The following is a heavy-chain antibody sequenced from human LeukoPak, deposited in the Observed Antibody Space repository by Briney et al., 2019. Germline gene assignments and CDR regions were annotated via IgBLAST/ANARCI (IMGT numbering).Heavy chain of an antibody. D-gene: IGHD6-19*01. CDR1: RFIFSSYA. CDR3: SKDGYSSGWAFDY. J-gene: IGHJ4*02. CDR2: ISGSVGST. V-gene: IGHV3-23*01. Sequence: GGSLRLSCAASRFIFSSYAMSWVRPAPRRGLEGVSGISGSVGSTYYADSAKGRFTLSRDNAKNTLYLQMNSLRAEDTAVYYCSKDGYSSGWAFDYWGQGTLVTVSS.